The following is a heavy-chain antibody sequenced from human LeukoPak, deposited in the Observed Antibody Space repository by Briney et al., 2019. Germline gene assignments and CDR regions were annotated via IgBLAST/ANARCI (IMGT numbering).Heavy chain of an antibody. Sequence: GGSLRLSCAASGFTISSYGMHWVSQHPAKGLVRVAVISYDGSNKYYADSVKGRFTISRDNSKNTLYLQMNSLRAEDTAVYYCARDRFQYSAILDYWGQGTLVTVSS. V-gene: IGHV3-30*03. CDR2: ISYDGSNK. CDR3: ARDRFQYSAILDY. CDR1: GFTISSYG. J-gene: IGHJ4*02. D-gene: IGHD2-2*02.